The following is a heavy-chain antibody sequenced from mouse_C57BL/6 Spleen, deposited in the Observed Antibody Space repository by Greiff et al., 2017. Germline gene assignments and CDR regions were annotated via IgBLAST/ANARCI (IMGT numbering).Heavy chain of an antibody. CDR2: IYPDNGDT. CDR1: GYNFTSYW. CDR3: ARSHCYTGLAY. D-gene: IGHD5-1-1*01. V-gene: IGHV1-74*01. Sequence: QVQLQQSGAELVKPGASVKLSCTASGYNFTSYWMHWVKQRPDQGLEWIGCIYPDNGDTNYNAKFKGKATITAATSSSTAYMQLSSLTSEDSAVYYCARSHCYTGLAYWGQGTLVTVSA. J-gene: IGHJ3*01.